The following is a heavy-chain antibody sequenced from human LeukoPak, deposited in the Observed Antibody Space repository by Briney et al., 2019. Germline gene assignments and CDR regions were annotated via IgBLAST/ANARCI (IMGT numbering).Heavy chain of an antibody. Sequence: VASVKVSCEASRGTFSSYAISWVRQAPGQGLEWMGGIIPIFGTANYAQKFQGRVTITADESTSTAYMELSSLRSEDTAVYYCANLRRVVANDDYYYGMGVRGPRNTVTVSS. V-gene: IGHV1-69*13. J-gene: IGHJ6*02. CDR1: RGTFSSYA. D-gene: IGHD2-15*01. CDR2: IIPIFGTA. CDR3: ANLRRVVANDDYYYGMGV.